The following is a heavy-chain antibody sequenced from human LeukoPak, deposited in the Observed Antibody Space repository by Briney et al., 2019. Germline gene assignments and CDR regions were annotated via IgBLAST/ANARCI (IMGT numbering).Heavy chain of an antibody. CDR3: ARDHSGNWFDP. Sequence: GASVKVSCKASGYTFTSYDISWVRQAPGQGLEWMGWISTYNGNTNYAQKLLGRVTMTTDTITTTAYMELRSLRSDDTAVYYCARDHSGNWFDPWGQGTLVTVSS. D-gene: IGHD1-26*01. CDR1: GYTFTSYD. V-gene: IGHV1-18*01. J-gene: IGHJ5*02. CDR2: ISTYNGNT.